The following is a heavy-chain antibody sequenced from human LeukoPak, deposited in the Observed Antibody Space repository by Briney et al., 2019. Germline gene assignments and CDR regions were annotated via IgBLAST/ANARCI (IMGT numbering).Heavy chain of an antibody. Sequence: GGSLRLSCAASGFTFRTYAMSWLSQAPGQGLEWVSAISGSGSGGSTYYADYVKGRFTISRDNSKNTLYLQMGSLRGEDTAVYYCAKRPSTSWYEDTFDIWGQGTMVTVSS. CDR3: AKRPSTSWYEDTFDI. J-gene: IGHJ3*02. CDR2: ISGSGSGGST. CDR1: GFTFRTYA. V-gene: IGHV3-23*01. D-gene: IGHD2-2*01.